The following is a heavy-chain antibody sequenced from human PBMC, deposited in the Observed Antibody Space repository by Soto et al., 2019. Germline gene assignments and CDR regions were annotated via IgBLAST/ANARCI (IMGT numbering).Heavy chain of an antibody. V-gene: IGHV3-7*01. CDR2: IREDGSDK. J-gene: IGHJ4*02. Sequence: EVQLVDSGGGLVQPGGSLKLSCVASGFHFSAYWMSWVRQAPGKGLEWVANIREDGSDKYYVDSVKGRFTIYRYNAKNSLYLQMNSLRDEDTAVYYCVGVSVAGSWGQGTLVTVSS. CDR1: GFHFSAYW. D-gene: IGHD6-19*01. CDR3: VGVSVAGS.